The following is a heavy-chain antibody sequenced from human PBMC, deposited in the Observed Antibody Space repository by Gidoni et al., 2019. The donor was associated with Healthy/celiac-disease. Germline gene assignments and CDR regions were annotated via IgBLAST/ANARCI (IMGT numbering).Heavy chain of an antibody. D-gene: IGHD3-10*01. CDR2: IYYSGST. Sequence: QLQLQESGPGLVTPSETLSLTCTVSGGSISSSSYYWGWIRQPPGKGLEWIGSIYYSGSTYYNPSLKSRVTISVDTSKNQFSLKLSSVTAADTAVYYCARLGEDNWFDPWGQGTLVTVSS. J-gene: IGHJ5*02. V-gene: IGHV4-39*01. CDR1: GGSISSSSYY. CDR3: ARLGEDNWFDP.